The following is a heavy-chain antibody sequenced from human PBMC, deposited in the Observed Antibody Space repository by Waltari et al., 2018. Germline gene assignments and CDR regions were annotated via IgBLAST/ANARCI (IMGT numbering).Heavy chain of an antibody. D-gene: IGHD1-26*01. CDR3: ARGLSKVADY. J-gene: IGHJ4*02. CDR1: GYSISSTYF. CDR2: IYDSETI. Sequence: QVQLQESGPGLVKPSETLSLTCAVSGYSISSTYFWAWVRKPPGKGLEWIGHIYDSETIFYNPSLKSRVTISLDTSKNHFSLKLSSLTAADTAVYFCARGLSKVADYWGQGILVTVSS. V-gene: IGHV4-38-2*01.